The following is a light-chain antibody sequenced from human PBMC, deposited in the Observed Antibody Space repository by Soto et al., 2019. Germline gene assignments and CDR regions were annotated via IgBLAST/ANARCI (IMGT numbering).Light chain of an antibody. CDR1: SSNIGSNT. CDR2: SNN. J-gene: IGLJ3*02. Sequence: QSVLTQSPSASGTPGQRVTISCSGSSSNIGSNTVNWYQKLPGTAPKVLIYSNNQRPSGVPDRFSGSKSGTSASLAIRGLQSEDEADYYCAAWDDSLNGRVFGGGTKVTVL. V-gene: IGLV1-44*01. CDR3: AAWDDSLNGRV.